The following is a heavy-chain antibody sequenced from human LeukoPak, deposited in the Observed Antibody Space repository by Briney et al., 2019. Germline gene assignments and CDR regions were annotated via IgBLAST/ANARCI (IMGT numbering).Heavy chain of an antibody. Sequence: SETLSLTCTVSGGSISSGDYYWSWIRQPPGKGLEWIGYIYYSGSTYYNPSLKSRVTISVDTSKNQFSLKLSSVTAADTAVYYCAIKLSGSYYGPFDYWGQGTLVTVSS. V-gene: IGHV4-30-4*01. CDR2: IYYSGST. CDR1: GGSISSGDYY. CDR3: AIKLSGSYYGPFDY. D-gene: IGHD1-26*01. J-gene: IGHJ4*02.